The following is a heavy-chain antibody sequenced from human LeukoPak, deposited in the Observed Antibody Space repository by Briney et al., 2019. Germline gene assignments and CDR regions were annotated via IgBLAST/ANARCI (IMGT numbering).Heavy chain of an antibody. D-gene: IGHD4-17*01. CDR2: IIPIFGTA. CDR1: GGTFNSYA. V-gene: IGHV1-69*06. Sequence: SVKVSCKASGGTFNSYAISWVRQAPGQGLEWMGGIIPIFGTANYAQKFQGRVTITADKSTSTAYMELSSLRSEDTAVYYCARGWRGDYDAFDIWGQGTMVTVSS. J-gene: IGHJ3*02. CDR3: ARGWRGDYDAFDI.